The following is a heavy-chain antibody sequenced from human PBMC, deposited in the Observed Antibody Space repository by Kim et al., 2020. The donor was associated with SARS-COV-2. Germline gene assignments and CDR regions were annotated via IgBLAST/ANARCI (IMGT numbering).Heavy chain of an antibody. CDR2: IKQDGSEK. Sequence: GGSLRLSCAASGFTFSSYWMSWVRQAPGKGLEWVANIKQDGSEKYYVDSVKGRFTISRDNAKNSLYLQMNSLRAEDTAVYYCARDGGSGYDWGDYYYYYGMDVWGQGTTVTVSS. D-gene: IGHD5-12*01. J-gene: IGHJ6*02. CDR1: GFTFSSYW. CDR3: ARDGGSGYDWGDYYYYYGMDV. V-gene: IGHV3-7*01.